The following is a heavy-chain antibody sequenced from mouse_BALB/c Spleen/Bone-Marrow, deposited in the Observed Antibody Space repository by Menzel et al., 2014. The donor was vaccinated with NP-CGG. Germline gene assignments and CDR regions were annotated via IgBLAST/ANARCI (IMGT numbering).Heavy chain of an antibody. D-gene: IGHD2-1*01. CDR1: GFTFTDHY. CDR3: ARDYLYYFDY. V-gene: IGHV7-3*02. J-gene: IGHJ2*01. CDR2: IRNKANGYTT. Sequence: EVKLVESGGGLVQPGGFLRLSCATSGFTFTDHYMSWVRQPPGKALEWSGFIRNKANGYTTEYSASVKGRFTISRDNSQSIVYLQMNTLRAEDSATYYCARDYLYYFDYWGQGTTLTVSS.